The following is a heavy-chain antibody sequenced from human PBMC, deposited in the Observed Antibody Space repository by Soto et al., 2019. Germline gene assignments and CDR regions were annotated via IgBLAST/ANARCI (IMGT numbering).Heavy chain of an antibody. Sequence: GASVEVSCKASGDRFTSYYMHWVRQAPGQGLEWMGIINPSGGSTSYAQKFQGRVTMTRDTSTSTVYMELSSLRSEDTAVYYCARGREFGGVIVLNIFDYWGQGTLVTVSS. J-gene: IGHJ4*02. CDR2: INPSGGST. CDR1: GDRFTSYY. D-gene: IGHD3-16*02. CDR3: ARGREFGGVIVLNIFDY. V-gene: IGHV1-46*03.